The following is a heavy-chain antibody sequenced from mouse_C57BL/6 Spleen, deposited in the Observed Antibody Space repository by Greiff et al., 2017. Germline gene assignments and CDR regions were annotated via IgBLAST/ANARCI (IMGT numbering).Heavy chain of an antibody. CDR3: ARSGAYYSNYVAIDY. CDR1: GYTFTDYN. CDR2: INPNNGGT. V-gene: IGHV1-18*01. Sequence: VQLKESGPELVKPGASVKIPCKASGYTFTDYNMDWVKQSHGKSLEWIGDINPNNGGTIYNQKFKGKATLTVDKSSGTAYMELRSLTSEDTAVYYCARSGAYYSNYVAIDYWGQGTSVTVSS. D-gene: IGHD2-5*01. J-gene: IGHJ4*01.